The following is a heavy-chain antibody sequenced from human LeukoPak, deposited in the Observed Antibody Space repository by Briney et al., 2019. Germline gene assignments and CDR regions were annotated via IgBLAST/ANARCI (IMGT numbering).Heavy chain of an antibody. J-gene: IGHJ4*02. CDR3: AKAGGVDY. Sequence: AGGSLRLSCAASGFTFSTYGMHWVRQAPGKGLEWVAVISHDGGDEHYTDSVTGRFTISRDNSKNTLYLQMNSLRPEDTAVYYCAKAGGVDYWGQGTLVTVSS. D-gene: IGHD2-8*01. V-gene: IGHV3-30*18. CDR2: ISHDGGDE. CDR1: GFTFSTYG.